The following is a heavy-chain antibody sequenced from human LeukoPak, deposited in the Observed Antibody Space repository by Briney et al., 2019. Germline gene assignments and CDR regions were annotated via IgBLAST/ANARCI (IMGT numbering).Heavy chain of an antibody. J-gene: IGHJ4*02. CDR1: GYTFTGYY. V-gene: IGHV1-69*05. CDR3: ASGDWNDEDYFDY. CDR2: IIPIFGTA. D-gene: IGHD1-1*01. Sequence: VASVKVSCKASGYTFTGYYMHWVRQAPGQGLEWMGGIIPIFGTANYAQKFQGRVTITTDESTSTAYMELSSLRSEDTAVYYCASGDWNDEDYFDYWGQGTLVTVSS.